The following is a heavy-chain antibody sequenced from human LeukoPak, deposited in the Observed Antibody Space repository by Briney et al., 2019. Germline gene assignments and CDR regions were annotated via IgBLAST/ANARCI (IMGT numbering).Heavy chain of an antibody. J-gene: IGHJ4*02. Sequence: GESLKISCKGSGYSFTSYWIGWVRQVPGKGREWMGIIYPGDSDTRYSPSFQGQVTISADKSISTAYLQWSSLKASDTAMYYCARLAQGPWISNSPDYWGQGTLVTVSS. D-gene: IGHD4-11*01. CDR1: GYSFTSYW. CDR2: IYPGDSDT. V-gene: IGHV5-51*01. CDR3: ARLAQGPWISNSPDY.